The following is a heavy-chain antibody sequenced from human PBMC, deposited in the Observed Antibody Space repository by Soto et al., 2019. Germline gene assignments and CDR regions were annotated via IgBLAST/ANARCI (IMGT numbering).Heavy chain of an antibody. J-gene: IGHJ6*02. CDR1: GGSFSGYY. CDR3: ARGSGYDHYYYYYGMDV. D-gene: IGHD5-12*01. V-gene: IGHV4-34*01. Sequence: LSLTCAVYGGSFSGYYWSWIRQPPGKGLEWIGEINHSGSTNYNPSLKSRVTISVDTSKNQFSLKLSSVTAADTAVYYCARGSGYDHYYYYYGMDVWGQGTTVTVSS. CDR2: INHSGST.